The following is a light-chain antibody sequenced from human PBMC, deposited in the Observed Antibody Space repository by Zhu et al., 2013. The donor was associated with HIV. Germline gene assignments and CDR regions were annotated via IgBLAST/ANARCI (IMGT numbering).Light chain of an antibody. Sequence: DIQMTQSPSSVSASIGDRVTITCRASQGISGWLTWYQQKPGKAPKLLIYSASNLQSGVPSRFSGSGSGTDFTLTINSLQPEDVATYYCQQAQSFPITFGQGTRLEIK. V-gene: IGKV1-12*01. J-gene: IGKJ5*01. CDR3: QQAQSFPIT. CDR1: QGISGW. CDR2: SAS.